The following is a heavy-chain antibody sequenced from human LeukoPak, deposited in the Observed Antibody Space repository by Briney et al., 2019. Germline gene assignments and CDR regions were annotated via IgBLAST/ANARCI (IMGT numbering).Heavy chain of an antibody. CDR1: GFTFSSYS. D-gene: IGHD3-10*01. V-gene: IGHV3-21*01. Sequence: GGPLRLSCAASGFTFSSYSMNWVRQAPGKGLEWVSSISSSSSYIYYADSVKGRFTISRDNAKNSLYLQMSSLRAEDTAVYYCARGQPWFGELSVDYWGQGTLVTVSS. CDR3: ARGQPWFGELSVDY. CDR2: ISSSSSYI. J-gene: IGHJ4*02.